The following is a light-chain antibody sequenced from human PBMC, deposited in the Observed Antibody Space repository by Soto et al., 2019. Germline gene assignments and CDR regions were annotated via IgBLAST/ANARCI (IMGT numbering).Light chain of an antibody. V-gene: IGKV3-20*01. Sequence: EIVVTQSPGNLSLSPGERATLSCRASQSVSSTYLAWYQQKPGQAPRLLIYGASSRATGIPDRFSGSGSETDFTLTISRLEPEDFAVYYCQRSGSSPYTFGQGTKLEIK. J-gene: IGKJ2*01. CDR2: GAS. CDR3: QRSGSSPYT. CDR1: QSVSSTY.